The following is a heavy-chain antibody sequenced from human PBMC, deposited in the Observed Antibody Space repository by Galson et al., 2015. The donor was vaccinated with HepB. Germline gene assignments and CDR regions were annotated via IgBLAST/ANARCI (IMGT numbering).Heavy chain of an antibody. Sequence: LTCAVSGGSISSGNWWSWVRQPPGKGLEWIGEIYHSGSTNYNPLLKSRVTISVDKSKNQFSLRVNSVTAADTAVYYCARRRLDVGAPDHWGQGTLVTVSS. D-gene: IGHD1-26*01. J-gene: IGHJ5*02. V-gene: IGHV4-4*02. CDR2: IYHSGST. CDR1: GGSISSGNW. CDR3: ARRRLDVGAPDH.